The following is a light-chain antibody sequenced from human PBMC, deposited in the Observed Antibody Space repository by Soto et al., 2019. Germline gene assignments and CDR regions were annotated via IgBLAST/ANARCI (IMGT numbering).Light chain of an antibody. J-gene: IGLJ7*01. V-gene: IGLV1-40*01. Sequence: QSVLTQPPSVSGAPGQRVTISCTGSSSNIGAGYDVNWYQHLPGTAPKLLIYGNTKRPSGVPDRFSGSKSGTSASLAITGLQAEDEADYYCQSYDSILSVPAVFGGGTQLTVL. CDR2: GNT. CDR1: SSNIGAGYD. CDR3: QSYDSILSVPAV.